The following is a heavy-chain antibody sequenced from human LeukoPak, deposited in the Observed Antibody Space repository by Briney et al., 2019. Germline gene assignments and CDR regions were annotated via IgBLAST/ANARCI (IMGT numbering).Heavy chain of an antibody. CDR1: GGSFSGYY. V-gene: IGHV4-34*01. CDR2: INHSGSA. CDR3: ARGGWWYGNNWFDP. Sequence: SETLSLTCAVYGGSFSGYYWSWIRQPPGKGLERIGEINHSGSANYNPSLKSRVAISADTSKNQFSLKLTSVTAADTAVYYCARGGWWYGNNWFDPWGQGTLVTVSS. D-gene: IGHD2-15*01. J-gene: IGHJ5*02.